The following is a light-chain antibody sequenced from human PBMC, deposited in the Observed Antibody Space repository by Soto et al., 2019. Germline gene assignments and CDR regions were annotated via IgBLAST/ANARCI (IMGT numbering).Light chain of an antibody. Sequence: AIRMTRSPSSLSASTGDSVTITCRARQGISSYLAWYQQKPGKAPKLLIYAASTLQSGVPSRFSGSGSGTDFTLTISSLQPDDFATYYCLQYNTDFRTFGQGTKVDIK. CDR1: QGISSY. J-gene: IGKJ1*01. CDR3: LQYNTDFRT. V-gene: IGKV1-8*01. CDR2: AAS.